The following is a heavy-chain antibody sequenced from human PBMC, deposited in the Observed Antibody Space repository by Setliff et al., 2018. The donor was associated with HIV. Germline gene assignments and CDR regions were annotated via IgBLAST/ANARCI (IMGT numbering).Heavy chain of an antibody. CDR3: ARDLTMTYYYDSSGPEEFDY. Sequence: GASVKVSCKASGYSFTSYYIHWVRQAPGQGLEWMGRISPDSGATNDAQKFQGRIAMTRDTSINTVYMELNSLRAEDTAVYYCARDLTMTYYYDSSGPEEFDYWGQGTLVTVSS. J-gene: IGHJ4*02. V-gene: IGHV1-2*06. D-gene: IGHD3-22*01. CDR1: GYSFTSYY. CDR2: ISPDSGAT.